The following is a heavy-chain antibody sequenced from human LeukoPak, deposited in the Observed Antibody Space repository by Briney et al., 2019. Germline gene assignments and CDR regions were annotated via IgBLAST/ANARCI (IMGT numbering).Heavy chain of an antibody. CDR2: IYYSGST. CDR1: GGSIITSSYY. D-gene: IGHD4-17*01. J-gene: IGHJ4*02. V-gene: IGHV4-31*03. Sequence: SETLSLTCSVSGGSIITSSYYWGWIRQPPEKGLEWIGYIYYSGSTYYSPSLKSRVTISVDTSKNQFSLKLSSVTAADTAVYYCARDGDYAGTGWGQGTLVTVSS. CDR3: ARDGDYAGTG.